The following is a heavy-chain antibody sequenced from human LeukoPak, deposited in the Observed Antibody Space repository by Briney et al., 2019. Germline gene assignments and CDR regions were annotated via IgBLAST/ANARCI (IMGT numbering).Heavy chain of an antibody. CDR2: ISSGSTNI. CDR1: GFTFSSYT. Sequence: GGSLRLSCAASGFTFSSYTINCVRQAPGKGLEWVSSISSGSTNIYYADSVKGRFTISRDNAKNSLYLQMNGLRDEDTAVYYCARGRDSDYAFDYWGQGTLVTVSS. CDR3: ARGRDSDYAFDY. V-gene: IGHV3-21*01. D-gene: IGHD4-17*01. J-gene: IGHJ4*02.